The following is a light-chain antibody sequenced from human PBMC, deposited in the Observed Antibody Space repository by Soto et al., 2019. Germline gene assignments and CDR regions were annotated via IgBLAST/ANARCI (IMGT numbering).Light chain of an antibody. V-gene: IGKV1-12*01. J-gene: IGKJ3*01. CDR3: QQANSFPFT. CDR2: GAS. CDR1: QGLSSW. Sequence: DIQMTQSPSSVSASVGDRVTITCRASQGLSSWLAWYQQKPGKAPKLLIYGASNLQSGVPSRFSASGSGTDFTLTISSLHPEDFATYFFQQANSFPFTFGPRTKVDI.